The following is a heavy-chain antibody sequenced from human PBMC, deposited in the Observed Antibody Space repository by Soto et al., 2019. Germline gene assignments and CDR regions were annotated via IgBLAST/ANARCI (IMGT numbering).Heavy chain of an antibody. J-gene: IGHJ4*02. CDR1: GFTFSDHY. CDR2: TRNKANSYTT. V-gene: IGHV3-72*01. D-gene: IGHD6-13*01. CDR3: GRGSYGYSSSWDY. Sequence: GGSLRLSCAASGFTFSDHYMDWVRQAPGKGLEWVGRTRNKANSYTTEYAASVKGRFTISRDDTKNALYLQMSSLKTEDTAVYYCGRGSYGYSSSWDYWGQGTLVTVSS.